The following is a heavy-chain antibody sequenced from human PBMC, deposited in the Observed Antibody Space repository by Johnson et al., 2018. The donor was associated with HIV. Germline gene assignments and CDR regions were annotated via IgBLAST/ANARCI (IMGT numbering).Heavy chain of an antibody. CDR3: AKGFYGSSGTDSFHS. D-gene: IGHD3-22*01. J-gene: IGHJ3*02. Sequence: QVQLVESGGGVVQPGGSLRLSCAASGFTFSSYGMHWVRQAPGKGLEWVAFIRYDGSNKYYADSVKGRFTISRDNSKNTLYLRMNSLRAEDTAVYYCAKGFYGSSGTDSFHSWGQGTMVTVSS. CDR1: GFTFSSYG. CDR2: IRYDGSNK. V-gene: IGHV3-30*02.